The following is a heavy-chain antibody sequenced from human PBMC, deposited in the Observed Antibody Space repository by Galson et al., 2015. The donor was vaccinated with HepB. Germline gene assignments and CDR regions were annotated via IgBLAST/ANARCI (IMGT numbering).Heavy chain of an antibody. Sequence: SLRLSCAASGFTFSNAWMSWVRQAPGKGLEWVGRIKSKTDGGTTDYAAPVKGRFTISRDDSKNTLYLQMNSLKTEDTAVYYCTTGGLGWLADFDYWSQGTLVTVSS. D-gene: IGHD6-19*01. CDR2: IKSKTDGGTT. CDR1: GFTFSNAW. J-gene: IGHJ4*02. V-gene: IGHV3-15*01. CDR3: TTGGLGWLADFDY.